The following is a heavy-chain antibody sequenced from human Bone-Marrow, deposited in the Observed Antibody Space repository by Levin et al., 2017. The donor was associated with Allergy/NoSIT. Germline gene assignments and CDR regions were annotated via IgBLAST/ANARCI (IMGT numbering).Heavy chain of an antibody. Sequence: GESLKISCAASGFTFSGYSMNWVRQAPGQGLEWISYISGSGDSIHYADSVKGRFTISRDSAKNSLYLQMNSLRDEDTALYYCARGTFTATSFTFGYWGQGTLVTVSS. D-gene: IGHD2-15*01. J-gene: IGHJ4*02. CDR3: ARGTFTATSFTFGY. CDR1: GFTFSGYS. CDR2: ISGSGDSI. V-gene: IGHV3-48*02.